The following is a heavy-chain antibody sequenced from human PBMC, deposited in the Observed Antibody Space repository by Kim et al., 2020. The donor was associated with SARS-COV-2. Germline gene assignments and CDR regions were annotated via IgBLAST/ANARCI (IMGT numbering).Heavy chain of an antibody. CDR3: TTEEIAFDI. CDR2: GTT. V-gene: IGHV3-15*01. Sequence: GTTDYAAPVKGRFTISRDDSKNTLYLQMNSLKTEDTAVYYCTTEEIAFDIWGQGTMVTVSS. J-gene: IGHJ3*02.